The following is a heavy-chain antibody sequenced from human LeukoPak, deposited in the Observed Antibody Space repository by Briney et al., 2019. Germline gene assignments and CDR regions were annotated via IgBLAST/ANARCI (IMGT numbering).Heavy chain of an antibody. D-gene: IGHD6-6*01. J-gene: IGHJ3*01. Sequence: GGSLRLSCAVSGFTFSGFWMSWSRQAPGKGLEWVASINSDGSEGYYADVVKGRFTISRDNAKNSLYLQINSLRAGDTAVYYCARSSYSSSSSVWGQGTMVTVSS. CDR3: ARSSYSSSSSV. CDR1: GFTFSGFW. V-gene: IGHV3-7*03. CDR2: INSDGSEG.